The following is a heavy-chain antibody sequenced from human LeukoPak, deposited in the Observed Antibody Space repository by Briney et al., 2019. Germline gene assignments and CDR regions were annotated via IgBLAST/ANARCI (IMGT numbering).Heavy chain of an antibody. Sequence: SETLSLTCAVSGGSISSSNWWNWVRQPPGKGLEWIGEIYHSGSTNYNPSLKSRVTISVDKSKNQFSLKLSSVTAADTAVYYCAAPYGSGSYSAFDIWGQGTMVTVSS. D-gene: IGHD3-10*01. CDR2: IYHSGST. J-gene: IGHJ3*02. V-gene: IGHV4-4*02. CDR3: AAPYGSGSYSAFDI. CDR1: GGSISSSNW.